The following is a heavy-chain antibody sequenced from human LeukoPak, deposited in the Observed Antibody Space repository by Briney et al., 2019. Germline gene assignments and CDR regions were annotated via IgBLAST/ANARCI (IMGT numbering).Heavy chain of an antibody. CDR3: ARDYYDSSGYYPDY. D-gene: IGHD3-22*01. J-gene: IGHJ4*02. CDR1: GYTFTGYY. V-gene: IGHV1-2*04. Sequence: GASVKVSCKASGYTFTGYYMHWVRQAPGQGLEWMGRINPNSGGTNYAQKFQGWVTMTRDTSISTAYMELSRLRSDDTAVYYCARDYYDSSGYYPDYWGQGTLVTVSS. CDR2: INPNSGGT.